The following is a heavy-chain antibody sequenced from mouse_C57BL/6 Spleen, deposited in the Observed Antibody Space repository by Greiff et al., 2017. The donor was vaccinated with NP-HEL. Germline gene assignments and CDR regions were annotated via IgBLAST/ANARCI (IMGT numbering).Heavy chain of an antibody. V-gene: IGHV14-1*01. CDR1: GFNINDYY. Sequence: VQLQQSGAELVRPGASVKLSCTASGFNINDYYMHWVKQRPEQGLEWIGRIDPEDGDTDYAPKFQGKATMTADTSSNTAYLQLSSLTSEDTAVYYCARTLYYSNYVGFAYWGQGTLVTVSA. D-gene: IGHD2-5*01. CDR3: ARTLYYSNYVGFAY. J-gene: IGHJ3*01. CDR2: IDPEDGDT.